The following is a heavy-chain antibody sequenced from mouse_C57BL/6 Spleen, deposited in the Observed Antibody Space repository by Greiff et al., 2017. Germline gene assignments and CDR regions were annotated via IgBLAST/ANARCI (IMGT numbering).Heavy chain of an antibody. D-gene: IGHD1-1*01. CDR2: IDPSDSET. V-gene: IGHV1-52*01. CDR1: GYTFTSYW. J-gene: IGHJ1*03. Sequence: VKLKQPGAELVRPGSSVKLSCKASGYTFTSYWMHWVKQRPIQGLEWIGNIDPSDSETHYNQKFKDKATLTVDNSSIKAYMQLSSLTSEDSAVYYCARSDYGSSYGWYFDVWGTGTTVTVSS. CDR3: ARSDYGSSYGWYFDV.